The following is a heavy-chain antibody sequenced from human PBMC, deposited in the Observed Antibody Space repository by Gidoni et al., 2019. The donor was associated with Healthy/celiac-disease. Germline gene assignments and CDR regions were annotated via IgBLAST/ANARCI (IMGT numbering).Heavy chain of an antibody. CDR3: ARDAVGEYYFDY. CDR2: ISSSSSYI. J-gene: IGHJ4*02. V-gene: IGHV3-21*01. Sequence: EVQLVESGGGLVKPGWSLILSCAASGCTFSSYSMNWVRQAPGKGLEWVSSISSSSSYIYYADSVKGRFTISRDNAKNSLYLQMNSLRAEDTAVYYCARDAVGEYYFDYWGQGTLVTVSS. CDR1: GCTFSSYS.